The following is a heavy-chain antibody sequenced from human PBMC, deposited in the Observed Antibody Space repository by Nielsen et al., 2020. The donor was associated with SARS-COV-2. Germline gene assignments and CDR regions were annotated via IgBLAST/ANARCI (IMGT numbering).Heavy chain of an antibody. CDR2: IYYSGST. V-gene: IGHV4-59*01. J-gene: IGHJ6*03. CDR3: ARNGDYDSSGYYYYYYMDV. Sequence: GSLRLSCTVSGGSISSYYWSWIRQPPGKGLEWIGYIYYSGSTNYNPSPKSRVTISVDTSKNQFSLKLSSVTAADTAVYYCARNGDYDSSGYYYYYYMDVWGKGTTVTVSS. CDR1: GGSISSYY. D-gene: IGHD3-22*01.